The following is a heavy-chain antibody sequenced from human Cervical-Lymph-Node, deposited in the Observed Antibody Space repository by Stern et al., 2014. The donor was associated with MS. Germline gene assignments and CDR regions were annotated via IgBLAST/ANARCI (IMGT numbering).Heavy chain of an antibody. CDR1: GFTFSDSA. Sequence: EVHLVESGGGLVQPGGSLKLSCAASGFTFSDSAMHWVRQAPGKGLEWVGHIRTKRNTYATAYGASVKGRFTLSRDDAKNTAYLQMQSLKTEDTAVYYCTRLGGGYGEFDYWGQGTLVTVSS. CDR2: IRTKRNTYAT. V-gene: IGHV3-73*01. J-gene: IGHJ4*02. CDR3: TRLGGGYGEFDY. D-gene: IGHD5-12*01.